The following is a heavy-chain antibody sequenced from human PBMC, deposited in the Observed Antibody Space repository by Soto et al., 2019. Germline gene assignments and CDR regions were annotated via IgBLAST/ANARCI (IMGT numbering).Heavy chain of an antibody. CDR3: ARGLVDTAMVRDTKCAFDY. CDR1: GGSISSYY. V-gene: IGHV4-59*01. D-gene: IGHD5-18*01. Sequence: SETLSLTCTVSGGSISSYYWSWIRQPPGKGLEWIGYIYYSGSTNYNPSLKSRVTISVDTSKNQFSLKLSSVTAADTAVYYCARGLVDTAMVRDTKCAFDYWGQGTLVTVSS. J-gene: IGHJ4*02. CDR2: IYYSGST.